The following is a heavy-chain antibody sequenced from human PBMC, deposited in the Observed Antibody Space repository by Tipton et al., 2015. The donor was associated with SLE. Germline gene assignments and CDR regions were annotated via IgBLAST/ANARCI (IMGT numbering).Heavy chain of an antibody. CDR3: ARGWETVASTSPTGY. D-gene: IGHD4-23*01. CDR1: GFTLITYW. Sequence: SLRLSCAGSGFTLITYWMNWFRQAPGKGPEWVANIKQDGSEKYYVDSVKGRFTISRDNAKNSLYLQMNILRVDDTAVYFCARGWETVASTSPTGYWGQGTLVTVSS. CDR2: IKQDGSEK. V-gene: IGHV3-7*01. J-gene: IGHJ4*02.